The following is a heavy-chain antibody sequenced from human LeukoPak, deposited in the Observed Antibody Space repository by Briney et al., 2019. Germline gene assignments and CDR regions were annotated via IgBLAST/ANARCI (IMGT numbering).Heavy chain of an antibody. J-gene: IGHJ1*01. Sequence: GGSLRLSCAASGFTFSSYAMHWVRQAPGKGLEWVAVISYDGSNKYYADSVKGRFTISRDNSKNTLYLQMNSLRAEDTAVYYCASQNWCSGGSCYSGYFQHWGQGTLVTVSS. D-gene: IGHD2-15*01. V-gene: IGHV3-30-3*01. CDR1: GFTFSSYA. CDR3: ASQNWCSGGSCYSGYFQH. CDR2: ISYDGSNK.